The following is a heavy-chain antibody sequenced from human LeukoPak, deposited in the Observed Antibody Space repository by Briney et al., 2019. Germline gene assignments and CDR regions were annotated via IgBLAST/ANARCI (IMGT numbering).Heavy chain of an antibody. J-gene: IGHJ4*02. V-gene: IGHV1-18*01. Sequence: RASVKVSCKASGGTFSSYAISWVRQAPGQGLEWMGWISAYNGNTNYAQKLQGRVTMTTDTSTSTAYMELRSLRSDDTAVYYCARIRDGYKITDYWGQGTLVTVSS. CDR3: ARIRDGYKITDY. CDR1: GGTFSSYA. CDR2: ISAYNGNT. D-gene: IGHD5-24*01.